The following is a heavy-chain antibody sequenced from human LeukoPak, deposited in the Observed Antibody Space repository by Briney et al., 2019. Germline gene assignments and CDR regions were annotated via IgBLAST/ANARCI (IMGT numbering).Heavy chain of an antibody. V-gene: IGHV3-23*01. J-gene: IGHJ4*02. Sequence: GGSLRLSCAASGFTFSSYAMSWVRQAPGKGLEWVSAISGSGGSTYYADSVKGRFTISRDNSKNTLYLQMNSLRAEDTAVYYCAKPWVPERFGELSPFDYWGRGTLVTVSS. CDR1: GFTFSSYA. CDR3: AKPWVPERFGELSPFDY. D-gene: IGHD3-10*01. CDR2: ISGSGGST.